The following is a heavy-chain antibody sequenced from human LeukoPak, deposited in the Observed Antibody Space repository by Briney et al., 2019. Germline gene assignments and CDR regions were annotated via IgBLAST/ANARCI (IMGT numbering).Heavy chain of an antibody. D-gene: IGHD2-21*02. CDR2: INPNSGGT. CDR3: ATTLHIVVVTWHAFDI. Sequence: GASVKVSCKASGYTLTGYYIHWVRQAPGQGLEWMGWINPNSGGTNYAPKFQGRVTMTRDTSISTAYMELSRLTFDDTTIYYCATTLHIVVVTWHAFDIWGQGTMVTVSS. CDR1: GYTLTGYY. J-gene: IGHJ3*02. V-gene: IGHV1-2*02.